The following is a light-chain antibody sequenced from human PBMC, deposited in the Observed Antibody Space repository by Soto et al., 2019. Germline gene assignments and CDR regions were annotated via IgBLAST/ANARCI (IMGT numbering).Light chain of an antibody. CDR2: GAS. CDR1: QSVSSSY. J-gene: IGKJ1*01. CDR3: QQYDSSGT. V-gene: IGKV3-20*01. Sequence: EIVLTQSPGTLSLSPGERATLSCRASQSVSSSYLAWYQQKPGQAPRLLIYGASSRATGIPDRFSGSGSGTDFTLTISRLEPEDFSVYYCQQYDSSGTFGQGTKVAIQ.